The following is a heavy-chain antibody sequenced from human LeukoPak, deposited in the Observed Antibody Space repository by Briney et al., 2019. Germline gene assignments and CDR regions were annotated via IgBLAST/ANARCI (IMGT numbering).Heavy chain of an antibody. D-gene: IGHD5-12*01. J-gene: IGHJ4*02. CDR1: GFTFDDYA. CDR2: ISWNGGSI. Sequence: SLRLSCAASGFTFDDYAMHWVRQAPGKGLEWVSGISWNGGSIGYADPVKGRFTISRDNAKNSLYLQMNSLRAEDTALYYCAKDSRGGYSGYETADWGQGTLVTVSS. CDR3: AKDSRGGYSGYETAD. V-gene: IGHV3-9*01.